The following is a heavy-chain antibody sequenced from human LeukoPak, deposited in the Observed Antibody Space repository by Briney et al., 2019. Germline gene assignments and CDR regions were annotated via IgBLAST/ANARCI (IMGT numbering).Heavy chain of an antibody. Sequence: GGSLRLSCAASGFTFSSYAMSWVRQAPGKGLEWVSYISISTTTTYYADSVKGRFTISRDNAKNSLYLQMNSLRAEDTAVYHCAKRSDYGGNSWHYYYYGMDVWGQGTTVTVSS. J-gene: IGHJ6*02. CDR1: GFTFSSYA. CDR3: AKRSDYGGNSWHYYYYGMDV. V-gene: IGHV3-48*04. CDR2: ISISTTTT. D-gene: IGHD4-23*01.